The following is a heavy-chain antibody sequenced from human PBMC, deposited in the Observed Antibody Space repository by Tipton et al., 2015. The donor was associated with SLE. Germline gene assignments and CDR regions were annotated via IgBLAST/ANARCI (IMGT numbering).Heavy chain of an antibody. Sequence: LRLSCAVYGGSFSGYYWSWIRQPPGKGLEWIGEINHSGSTNYNPSLKSRVTISVDTSENQFSLKLSSVTAADTAVYYCARITIFGVVLFDYWGQGTLVTVSS. V-gene: IGHV4-34*01. D-gene: IGHD3-3*01. CDR3: ARITIFGVVLFDY. CDR2: INHSGST. CDR1: GGSFSGYY. J-gene: IGHJ4*02.